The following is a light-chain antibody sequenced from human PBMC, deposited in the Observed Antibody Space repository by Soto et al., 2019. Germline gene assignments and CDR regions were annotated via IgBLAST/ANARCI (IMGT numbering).Light chain of an antibody. CDR3: QQSYSTPPFT. CDR2: AAS. J-gene: IGKJ3*01. CDR1: QSISSY. V-gene: IGKV1-39*01. Sequence: DIQMTQSPSSLSASVGDRVTITCRASQSISSYLNWYQQKPGKAPNLLIYAASNLQSGVPSRFSGSGSGTDFTLTISSLQPEDFATYYCQQSYSTPPFTFGPGTKVDIE.